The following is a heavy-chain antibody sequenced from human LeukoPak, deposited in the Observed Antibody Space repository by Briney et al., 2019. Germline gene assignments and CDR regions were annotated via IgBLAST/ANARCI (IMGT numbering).Heavy chain of an antibody. J-gene: IGHJ4*02. CDR1: GFTFSSYA. CDR3: ARDPCGSGFQDY. Sequence: GGSLRLSCAASGFTFSSYAMHWVRQAPGKGLEWVAVISYDGSNKYYADSVKGRFTISRDNSKNTLYLQMNSLRAEDTAVYYCARDPCGSGFQDYWGQGTLVTVSS. D-gene: IGHD3-10*01. CDR2: ISYDGSNK. V-gene: IGHV3-30*04.